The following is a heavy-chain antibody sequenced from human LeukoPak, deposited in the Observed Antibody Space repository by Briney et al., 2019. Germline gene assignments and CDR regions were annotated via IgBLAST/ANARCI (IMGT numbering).Heavy chain of an antibody. Sequence: GGSPRLSCAASEFTVSSNFMSWVRQAPGKGLEWVSTIYSGGTTYYSDSVKGRFTISRDNSKNMLYLQMNSLRAEDTAVYYCARDRDYYGSGSYEWFDPWGQGTLVTVSS. J-gene: IGHJ5*02. CDR2: IYSGGTT. V-gene: IGHV3-66*01. CDR3: ARDRDYYGSGSYEWFDP. D-gene: IGHD3-10*01. CDR1: EFTVSSNF.